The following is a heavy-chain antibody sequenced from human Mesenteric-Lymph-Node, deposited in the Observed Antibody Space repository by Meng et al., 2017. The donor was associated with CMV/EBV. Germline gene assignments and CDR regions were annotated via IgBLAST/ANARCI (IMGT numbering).Heavy chain of an antibody. CDR1: CASISSLYY. CDR3: ARPFPSWQSPRLDPFGA. CDR2: VHYTGST. J-gene: IGHJ5*02. D-gene: IGHD6-19*01. V-gene: IGHV4-39*01. Sequence: QRRAAGPGQATPSGTLALSSTVSCASISSLYYWGWIRQPPGRGLEWIGSVHYTGSTYYIPSLKSRVTVSVDTSKNQFSLRLTSVTAADTAVYYCARPFPSWQSPRLDPFGAWGQGTLVTVSS.